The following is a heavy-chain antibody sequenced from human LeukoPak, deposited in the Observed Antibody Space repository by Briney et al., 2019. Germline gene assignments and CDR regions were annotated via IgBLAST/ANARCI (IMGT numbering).Heavy chain of an antibody. J-gene: IGHJ4*02. Sequence: HGESLKISCKGSGYSFTSYWISWVRQMPGKGLEWMGRIDPSDSYTNYSPSFQGHVTISADKSISTAYLQWSSLKASDTAMYYCARFGVYSSGWYLVDYWGQGTLVTVSS. V-gene: IGHV5-10-1*01. CDR1: GYSFTSYW. CDR2: IDPSDSYT. D-gene: IGHD6-19*01. CDR3: ARFGVYSSGWYLVDY.